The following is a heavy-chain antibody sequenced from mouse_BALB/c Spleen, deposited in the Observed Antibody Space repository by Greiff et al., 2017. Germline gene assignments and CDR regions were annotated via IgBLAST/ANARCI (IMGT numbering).Heavy chain of an antibody. CDR2: IGSGGST. D-gene: IGHD4-1*01. J-gene: IGHJ2*02. V-gene: IGHV2-2*02. CDR3: ARDPQLTGTWYMDY. CDR1: GFSFTSYG. Sequence: QVQLKESGPGLVQPAQSLSISCTASGFSFTSYGVHWVRQTPGKGLEWMGVIGSGGSTDYYAAFISRLSISEDNAKSQVFFKMNSLHANDTAIYSCARDPQLTGTWYMDYWGQGTSLTVSS.